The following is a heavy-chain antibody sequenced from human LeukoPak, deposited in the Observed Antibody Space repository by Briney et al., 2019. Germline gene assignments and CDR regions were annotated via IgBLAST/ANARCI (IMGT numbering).Heavy chain of an antibody. CDR3: PRHPHCNRISCNYYYMDV. CDR2: FYPGDSDT. J-gene: IGHJ6*03. Sequence: GESLKISWKGSGYSFSSHWVGWVRQMPAKGLEWMVIFYPGDSDTRYSPSFQGQVTISVDKSTSTAYLQWSSLTASDTAMHFCPRHPHCNRISCNYYYMDVWGKGTTVTVSS. V-gene: IGHV5-51*01. D-gene: IGHD2-2*01. CDR1: GYSFSSHW.